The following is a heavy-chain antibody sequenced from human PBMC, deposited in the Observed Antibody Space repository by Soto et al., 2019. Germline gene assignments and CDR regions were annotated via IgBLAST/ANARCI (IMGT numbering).Heavy chain of an antibody. Sequence: QVQLVQSGAEVKKPGASVKVSCKASGYTFTSYGISWVRQAPGQGLEWMGWNSSYNGNTNYAQKLQVRVTMTTDTSTSRAYMQLRRLKSDATAVYYCAGDRGSDALDYWGQGTLVTVSS. D-gene: IGHD3-16*01. CDR2: NSSYNGNT. V-gene: IGHV1-18*01. CDR1: GYTFTSYG. J-gene: IGHJ4*02. CDR3: AGDRGSDALDY.